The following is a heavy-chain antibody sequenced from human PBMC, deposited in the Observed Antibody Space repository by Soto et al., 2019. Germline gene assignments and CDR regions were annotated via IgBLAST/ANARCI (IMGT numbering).Heavy chain of an antibody. CDR1: GYTFTSYG. Sequence: GPSVKVSCKASGYTFTSYGISWVRQAPGQGLEWMGWISAYNGNTNYAQKLQGRVTMTTDTSTSTAYMELRSLRSDDTAVYYCARSENTHLLGYCSSTSCPTTPPLHDPWGQGTLVTVSS. D-gene: IGHD2-2*01. V-gene: IGHV1-18*01. CDR3: ARSENTHLLGYCSSTSCPTTPPLHDP. CDR2: ISAYNGNT. J-gene: IGHJ5*02.